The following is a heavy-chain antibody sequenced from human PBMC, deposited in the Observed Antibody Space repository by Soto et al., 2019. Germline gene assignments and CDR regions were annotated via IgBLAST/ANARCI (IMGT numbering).Heavy chain of an antibody. CDR2: IIPIFATV. Sequence: QVQLVQSGSEVKKPGSSVKVSCKASGGSFSSNPISWVRQAPGQGLEWMAGIIPIFATVNYAQKFQGRVTITEDESTSTAYMELTSLRSEDTAVYFCARGGRGYSSAPRYYFDYWGQGTLVTVSS. CDR1: GGSFSSNP. D-gene: IGHD5-18*01. CDR3: ARGGRGYSSAPRYYFDY. J-gene: IGHJ4*02. V-gene: IGHV1-69*01.